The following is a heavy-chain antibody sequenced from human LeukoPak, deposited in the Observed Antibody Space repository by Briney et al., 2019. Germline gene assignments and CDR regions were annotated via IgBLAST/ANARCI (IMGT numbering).Heavy chain of an antibody. CDR3: ARDLLDSSGYHIRPIDY. D-gene: IGHD3-22*01. CDR1: GYTFTCYY. V-gene: IGHV1-2*02. CDR2: INPNSGGT. J-gene: IGHJ4*02. Sequence: ASVKVSCKASGYTFTCYYMHWVRQAPGQGLEWVGWINPNSGGTNYAQKFQGRVTMTRDTSISTAYMELSRLRSDDTAVYYCARDLLDSSGYHIRPIDYWGQGTLVTVSS.